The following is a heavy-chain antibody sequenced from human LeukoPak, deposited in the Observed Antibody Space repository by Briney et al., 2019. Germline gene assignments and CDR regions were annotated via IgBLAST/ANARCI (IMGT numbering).Heavy chain of an antibody. Sequence: SETLSLTCTVSGGSISCSSYYWGWIRQPPGKGLEYIGSMYYSGSTYYNPSLKSRVTISVDTSKNQFSLKLRSVSAADTAVYYCARLKSRLASFDIWGQGTMVTVSS. CDR2: MYYSGST. D-gene: IGHD3-9*01. J-gene: IGHJ3*02. CDR1: GGSISCSSYY. V-gene: IGHV4-39*01. CDR3: ARLKSRLASFDI.